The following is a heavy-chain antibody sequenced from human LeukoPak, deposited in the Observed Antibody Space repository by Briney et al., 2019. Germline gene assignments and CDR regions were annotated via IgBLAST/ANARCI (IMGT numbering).Heavy chain of an antibody. J-gene: IGHJ4*02. CDR1: GGSISSYY. D-gene: IGHD3-22*01. CDR3: ARNSIYYDTDYFDY. CDR2: IYTSGST. Sequence: SETLSLTCTVSGGSISSYYWSWIRQPAGKGLEWIGRIYTSGSTNYNPSLKSRVTISVDTSKNQFSLKLSSVTAADTAVYYCARNSIYYDTDYFDYWGQGTLVTVSS. V-gene: IGHV4-4*07.